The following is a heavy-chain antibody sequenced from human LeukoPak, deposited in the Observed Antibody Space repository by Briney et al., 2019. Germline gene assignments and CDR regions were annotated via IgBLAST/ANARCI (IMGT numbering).Heavy chain of an antibody. V-gene: IGHV1-8*03. CDR1: GYTFTSYD. D-gene: IGHD3-10*01. CDR2: MNPNSGNT. CDR3: ARVPKGYGSGRLFDY. Sequence: ASVKVSCKASGYTFTSYDINWVRQATRQGLEWMGWMNPNSGNTGYAQKFQGRVTITRNTSISTAYMELSSLRSEDTAVYYCARVPKGYGSGRLFDYWGQGTLVTVSS. J-gene: IGHJ4*02.